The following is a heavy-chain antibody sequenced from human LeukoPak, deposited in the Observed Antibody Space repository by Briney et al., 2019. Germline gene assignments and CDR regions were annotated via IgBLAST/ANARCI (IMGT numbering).Heavy chain of an antibody. CDR1: GYTFTGYY. CDR2: INPSGDST. V-gene: IGHV1-46*01. CDR3: ARTAARQDAFNI. Sequence: ASVKVSCKASGYTFTGYYMHWVRQAPGQGLTWMGMINPSGDSTTYAQKFQDRVTMTRDTSTSTVYIELSSLISEDTAVYYCARTAARQDAFNIWGRGTVVTVSS. J-gene: IGHJ3*02. D-gene: IGHD6-25*01.